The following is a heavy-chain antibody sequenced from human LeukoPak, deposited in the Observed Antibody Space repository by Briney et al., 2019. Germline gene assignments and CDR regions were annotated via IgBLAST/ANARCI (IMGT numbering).Heavy chain of an antibody. Sequence: KAGGSLRLSCAASGFIFSNYNMNWVRQAPGKGLEWVSSISSSSSYIYYADSVKGRFTISRDNAKNSLYLQMNSLRAEDTAVYYCARDWGGSSGPIRPYYFDYWGQGTLVTVSS. D-gene: IGHD3-22*01. J-gene: IGHJ4*02. V-gene: IGHV3-21*01. CDR1: GFIFSNYN. CDR3: ARDWGGSSGPIRPYYFDY. CDR2: ISSSSSYI.